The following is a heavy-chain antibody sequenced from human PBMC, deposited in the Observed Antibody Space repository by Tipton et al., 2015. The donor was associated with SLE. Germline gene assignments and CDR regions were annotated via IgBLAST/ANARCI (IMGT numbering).Heavy chain of an antibody. J-gene: IGHJ5*02. D-gene: IGHD4-23*01. Sequence: TLSLTCTVSLYSIGSGFYWDWVRQAPGKGLEWVATMHHNGSTYYNPSLKSRVTMSVDTSKTQFSLNLRSVTAADTAVYYCARGGTGDGRNPFDPWGQGTLVTVSS. CDR2: MHHNGST. CDR3: ARGGTGDGRNPFDP. CDR1: LYSIGSGFY. V-gene: IGHV4-38-2*02.